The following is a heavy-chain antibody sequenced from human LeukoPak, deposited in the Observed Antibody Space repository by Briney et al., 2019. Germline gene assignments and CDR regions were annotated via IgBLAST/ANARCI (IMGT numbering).Heavy chain of an antibody. J-gene: IGHJ3*02. Sequence: GGSLRLSCAASGFTFDDYAMHWVRQAPGKGLEWVSGISWNSGSIGYADSVKGRFTFSRDNAKNSLYLQMNSLRAEDTALYYCAKDLLLGGATGVGAFDIWGQGTMVTVSS. CDR2: ISWNSGSI. CDR1: GFTFDDYA. CDR3: AKDLLLGGATGVGAFDI. D-gene: IGHD1-26*01. V-gene: IGHV3-9*01.